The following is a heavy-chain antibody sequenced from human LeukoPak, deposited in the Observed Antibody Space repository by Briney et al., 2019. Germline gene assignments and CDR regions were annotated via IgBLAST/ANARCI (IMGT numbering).Heavy chain of an antibody. D-gene: IGHD3-22*01. J-gene: IGHJ4*02. Sequence: ASVKVSCKASGYTFTGYYMHWVRQAPGQGLEWMGWINPNSGGTNYAQKFQGRVTMTRDTSISTAYMELSSLRSEDTAVYYCARNYYDSSGYFSYWGQGTLVTVSS. CDR1: GYTFTGYY. CDR3: ARNYYDSSGYFSY. V-gene: IGHV1-2*02. CDR2: INPNSGGT.